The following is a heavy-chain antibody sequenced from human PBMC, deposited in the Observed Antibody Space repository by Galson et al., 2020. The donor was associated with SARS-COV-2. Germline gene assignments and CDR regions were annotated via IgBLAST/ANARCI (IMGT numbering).Heavy chain of an antibody. Sequence: KLGESLKISCAASGFTFSDYYMSWIRQAPGKGLEWVSYISSSGSTIYYADSVKGRFTISRDNAKNSLYLQMNSLRAEDTAVYYCARDCIAAAGTSYYGMDVWGQGTTVTVSS. J-gene: IGHJ6*02. CDR2: ISSSGSTI. V-gene: IGHV3-11*01. CDR1: GFTFSDYY. CDR3: ARDCIAAAGTSYYGMDV. D-gene: IGHD6-13*01.